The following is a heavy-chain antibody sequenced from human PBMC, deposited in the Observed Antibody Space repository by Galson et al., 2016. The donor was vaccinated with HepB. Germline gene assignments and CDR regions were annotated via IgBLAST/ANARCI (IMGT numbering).Heavy chain of an antibody. J-gene: IGHJ5*02. V-gene: IGHV3-11*04. D-gene: IGHD3-10*01. CDR3: ARDRNYYGSGSPLTS. Sequence: SLRLSCAASGFTFSDYYMSWIRQAPGKGLEWVSYIGSSGSTTYYADSVKGRFTISRDNAKNSLYLQMNSLRAEDTAVYYCARDRNYYGSGSPLTSWGQGTLVTVSS. CDR2: IGSSGSTT. CDR1: GFTFSDYY.